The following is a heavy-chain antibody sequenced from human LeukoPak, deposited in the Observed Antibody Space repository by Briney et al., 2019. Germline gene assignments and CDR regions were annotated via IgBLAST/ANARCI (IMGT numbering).Heavy chain of an antibody. CDR2: ISSSSSTI. CDR1: GFTFSNYR. J-gene: IGHJ3*02. V-gene: IGHV3-48*01. CDR3: ARGTGRGYSYGYYGAFDI. Sequence: GGSLRLSCAASGFTFSNYRMNWVRQAPGKGLEWVSYISSSSSTIYFADSVKGRFTISRDNAKNSLYLQMNSLRAEDTAVYYCARGTGRGYSYGYYGAFDIWGQGTMVTVSS. D-gene: IGHD5-18*01.